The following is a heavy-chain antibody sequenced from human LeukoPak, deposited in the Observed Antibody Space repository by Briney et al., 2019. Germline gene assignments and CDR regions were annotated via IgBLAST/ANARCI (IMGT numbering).Heavy chain of an antibody. CDR3: ARDPGLPNGMAV. CDR1: GFTVSSDY. V-gene: IGHV3-66*01. Sequence: PGGSLRLSCAASGFTVSSDYMSWVRRAPGKGLEWVSTIYRGDSTYYADSVKGRFTISRDNSKNTLYLQLNSLRAEDTAVYYCARDPGLPNGMAVWGQGTTVTVSS. J-gene: IGHJ6*02. CDR2: IYRGDST.